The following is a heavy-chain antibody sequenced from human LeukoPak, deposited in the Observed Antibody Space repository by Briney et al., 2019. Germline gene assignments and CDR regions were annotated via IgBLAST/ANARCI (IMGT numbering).Heavy chain of an antibody. V-gene: IGHV3-33*01. CDR3: TRYNNDHFDY. Sequence: PGRSLRLSCAGSGFTFGGYGMHWFRQTPGKGLEWVAVIAYDGSRAFYADSVKGRFTISRDNSKNTMSVQMDDLRAEDTGVYYCTRYNNDHFDYWGQGTLVPVSS. J-gene: IGHJ4*02. D-gene: IGHD1-14*01. CDR1: GFTFGGYG. CDR2: IAYDGSRA.